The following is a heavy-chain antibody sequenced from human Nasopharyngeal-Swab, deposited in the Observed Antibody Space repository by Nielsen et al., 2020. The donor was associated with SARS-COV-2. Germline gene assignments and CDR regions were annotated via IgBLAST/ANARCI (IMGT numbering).Heavy chain of an antibody. Sequence: CIRQSPGKGLEWIGYIYYSGSTYYNPSLKSRVTISVDTSKNQFSLKLSSVTAADTAVYYCARANSGSYFDYWGQGTLVTVSS. CDR2: IYYSGST. CDR3: ARANSGSYFDY. V-gene: IGHV4-31*02. D-gene: IGHD1-26*01. J-gene: IGHJ4*02.